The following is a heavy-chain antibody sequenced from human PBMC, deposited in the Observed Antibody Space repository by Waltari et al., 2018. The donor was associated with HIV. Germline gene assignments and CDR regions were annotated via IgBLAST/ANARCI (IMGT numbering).Heavy chain of an antibody. CDR2: IWYDGENK. CDR1: GFPFSNFA. CDR3: ARGGYYYDISGYYHY. V-gene: IGHV3-33*01. Sequence: QVKLVESGGGVVKPGRSLRLACAASGFPFSNFAITWVRQAPGKGLEWVAVIWYDGENKYYADSVKGRFTISRDNSKNTLYLQMNSLRVEDTAVYYCARGGYYYDISGYYHYWGQGTLVTVSS. J-gene: IGHJ4*02. D-gene: IGHD3-22*01.